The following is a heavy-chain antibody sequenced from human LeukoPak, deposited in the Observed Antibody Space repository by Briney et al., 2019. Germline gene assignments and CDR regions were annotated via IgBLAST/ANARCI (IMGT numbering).Heavy chain of an antibody. CDR3: ARILQTTVTNVDY. CDR2: INPNSGGT. D-gene: IGHD4-17*01. J-gene: IGHJ4*02. V-gene: IGHV1-2*02. Sequence: ASVKVSCKASGYTFTSYYMHWVRQAPGQGLEWMGWINPNSGGTNYAQKFQGRVTMTRDTSISTAYMELSRLRSDDTAVYYCARILQTTVTNVDYWGQGTLVTVSS. CDR1: GYTFTSYY.